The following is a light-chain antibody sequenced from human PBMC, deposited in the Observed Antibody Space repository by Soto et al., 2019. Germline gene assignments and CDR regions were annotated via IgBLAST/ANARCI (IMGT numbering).Light chain of an antibody. CDR2: RDN. J-gene: IGLJ2*01. CDR1: NIGTKS. CDR3: QVWDSSTVV. V-gene: IGLV3-9*01. Sequence: SYELTQPLSVSVALGQTARITCGGNNIGTKSVHWYQQKPGQAPVLVIYRDNNRPSGIPERFSGSNSGNTATLTISRAQAGDEADYSCQVWDSSTVVFGGGTKVTFL.